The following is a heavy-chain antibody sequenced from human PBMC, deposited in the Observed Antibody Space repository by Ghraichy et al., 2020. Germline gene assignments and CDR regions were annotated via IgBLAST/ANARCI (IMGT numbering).Heavy chain of an antibody. CDR2: VYFSGST. D-gene: IGHD1-26*01. Sequence: ETLSLTCTVSGGSISGYYWSCIRQPAGKGLEWIGRVYFSGSTNYNPSLKSRVTMSVDTSKNQFSLKLNSVTAADTAVYYCARGGYATSSGGSWFDPWGQGTLVTVSS. CDR3: ARGGYATSSGGSWFDP. CDR1: GGSISGYY. V-gene: IGHV4-4*07. J-gene: IGHJ5*02.